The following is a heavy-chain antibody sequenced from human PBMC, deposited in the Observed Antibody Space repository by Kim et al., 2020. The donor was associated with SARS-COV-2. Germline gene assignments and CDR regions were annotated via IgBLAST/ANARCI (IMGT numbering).Heavy chain of an antibody. D-gene: IGHD3-16*02. CDR1: GYTFTSYG. Sequence: ASVKVSCKASGYTFTSYGISWVRQAPGQGLEWMGWISAYNGNTNYAQKLQGRVTMTTDTSTSTAYMELRSLRSDDTAVYYCARDYSLIVILYFDYWGQGTLVAVFS. V-gene: IGHV1-18*04. J-gene: IGHJ4*02. CDR3: ARDYSLIVILYFDY. CDR2: ISAYNGNT.